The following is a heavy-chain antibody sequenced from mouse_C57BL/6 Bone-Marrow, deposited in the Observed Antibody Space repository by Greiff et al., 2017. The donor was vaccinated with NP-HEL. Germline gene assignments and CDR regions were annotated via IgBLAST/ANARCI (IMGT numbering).Heavy chain of an antibody. Sequence: QVQLQQPGAELVRPGTSVKLSCKASGYTFTSYWMHWVKQRPGQGLEWIGVIDPSDSYTNYNQKFKGKATLTVDTSSSTAYMQLSSLTSEDSAVYYCARYDRYWYFDVWGTGTTVTVSS. CDR2: IDPSDSYT. J-gene: IGHJ1*03. V-gene: IGHV1-59*01. D-gene: IGHD2-12*01. CDR3: ARYDRYWYFDV. CDR1: GYTFTSYW.